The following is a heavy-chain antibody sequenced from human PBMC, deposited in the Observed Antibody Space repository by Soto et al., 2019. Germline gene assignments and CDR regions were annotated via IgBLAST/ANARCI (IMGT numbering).Heavy chain of an antibody. CDR2: IYYSGST. CDR1: GGSLSRYY. V-gene: IGHV4-59*12. J-gene: IGHJ6*02. CDR3: ARFGGGMDV. Sequence: SETLSLTCTVSGGSLSRYYWSWIRQPPGKGLEWIGYIYYSGSTNYNPSLKSRVTISVDTSKNQFSLKLSSVTAADTAVYYCARFGGGMDVWGQGTTVTVSS. D-gene: IGHD3-10*01.